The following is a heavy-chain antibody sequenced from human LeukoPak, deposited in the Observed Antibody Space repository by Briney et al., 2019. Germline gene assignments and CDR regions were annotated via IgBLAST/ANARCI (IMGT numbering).Heavy chain of an antibody. Sequence: TPSETLSLTCAVYGGSFSGYYWSWIRQPPGKGLEWIGEINHSGSTNYNPSLKSRVTISVDTSKNQFPLKLSSVTAADTAVYYCARHTRPGYSGYENAFDFWGQGTMASLSS. CDR3: ARHTRPGYSGYENAFDF. D-gene: IGHD5-12*01. V-gene: IGHV4-34*01. J-gene: IGHJ3*01. CDR1: GGSFSGYY. CDR2: INHSGST.